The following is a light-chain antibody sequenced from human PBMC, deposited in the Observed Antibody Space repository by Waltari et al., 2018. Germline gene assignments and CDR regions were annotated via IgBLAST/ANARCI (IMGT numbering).Light chain of an antibody. Sequence: DIQMTQSPSSLSASVGDRVTITCRASPSISTYLNWYQQKPGKAPNLLLHAASTLQSGVPSRFSGSGSGTGFTLTISSLQPEDCATYYCQQTYSVPYTFGQGTRLEIK. J-gene: IGKJ2*01. CDR3: QQTYSVPYT. CDR1: PSISTY. CDR2: AAS. V-gene: IGKV1-39*01.